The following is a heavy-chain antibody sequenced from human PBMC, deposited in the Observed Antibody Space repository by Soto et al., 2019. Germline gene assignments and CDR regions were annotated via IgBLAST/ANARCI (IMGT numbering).Heavy chain of an antibody. V-gene: IGHV3-23*01. Sequence: VQLLESGGGLVQPGGSLRLSCEASGFTFSNYAMAWVRQTPGEGPEWVSTIGGGDDIFYAESVKGRFIISRDDSRSTMYLQMDNLIVEDTAIYFCAKDSISYNGIYDAFDVWGQGTVVTVSS. CDR2: IGGGDDI. CDR1: GFTFSNYA. J-gene: IGHJ3*01. CDR3: AKDSISYNGIYDAFDV. D-gene: IGHD3-3*02.